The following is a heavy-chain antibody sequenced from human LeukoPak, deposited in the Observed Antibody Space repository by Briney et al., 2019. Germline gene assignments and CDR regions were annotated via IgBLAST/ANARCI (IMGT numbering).Heavy chain of an antibody. V-gene: IGHV3-23*01. Sequence: PGGSLRLSCAASGFTFSSYWMSWVRQAPGKGLEWVSAISGSGGSTYYADSVKGRFTISRDNSKNTLYLQMNSLRAEDTAVYYCAKDTGQGYYYGSGSYNAFDIWGQETMVTVSS. D-gene: IGHD3-10*01. CDR2: ISGSGGST. CDR3: AKDTGQGYYYGSGSYNAFDI. J-gene: IGHJ3*02. CDR1: GFTFSSYW.